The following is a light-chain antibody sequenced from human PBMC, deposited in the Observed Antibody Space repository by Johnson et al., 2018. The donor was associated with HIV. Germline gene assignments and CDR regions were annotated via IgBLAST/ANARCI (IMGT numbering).Light chain of an antibody. CDR3: ATWDDSLNGPYV. CDR2: RNH. CDR1: TSNIGSNT. V-gene: IGLV1-44*01. J-gene: IGLJ1*01. Sequence: QSVLTQPPSASETPGQRVTISCSGSTSNIGSNTVSWYQQLPGTAPKLLIYRNHQRPSGVPDRFSGSKSGTSASLAISGLQAEDEADYYCATWDDSLNGPYVFGTGTKVTVL.